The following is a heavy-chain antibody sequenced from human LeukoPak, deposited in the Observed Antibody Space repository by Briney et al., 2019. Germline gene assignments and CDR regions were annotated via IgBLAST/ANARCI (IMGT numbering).Heavy chain of an antibody. CDR1: GGSMSSSH. Sequence: SETLSLTCTVSGGSMSSSHWSWIRQSPGKGLEWIAYIHYTGSANYNPSLKSRVTISVDTSKNQFSLQLSSVTAADTAAYFCARQPSGTYSFDIWGQGTMVTVSS. J-gene: IGHJ3*02. CDR3: ARQPSGTYSFDI. D-gene: IGHD1-26*01. CDR2: IHYTGSA. V-gene: IGHV4-59*08.